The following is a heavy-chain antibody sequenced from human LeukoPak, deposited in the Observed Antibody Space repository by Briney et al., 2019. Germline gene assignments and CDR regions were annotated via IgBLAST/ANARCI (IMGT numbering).Heavy chain of an antibody. D-gene: IGHD1-26*01. CDR2: ISSNGGST. CDR1: GFTFSSYA. V-gene: IGHV3-64*01. CDR3: ARNTGELGAFDI. Sequence: GGSLRLSCAASGFTFSSYAMDWVRQAPGKGLEYVSAISSNGGSTYYANSVKGRFTISRDNSKNTLYLQMGSLRAEDMAVYYCARNTGELGAFDIWGQGTMVTVSS. J-gene: IGHJ3*02.